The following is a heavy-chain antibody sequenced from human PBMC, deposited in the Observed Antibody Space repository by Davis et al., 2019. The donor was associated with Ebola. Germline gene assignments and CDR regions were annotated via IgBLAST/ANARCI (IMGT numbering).Heavy chain of an antibody. J-gene: IGHJ4*02. V-gene: IGHV4-39*07. CDR1: GGSISSGSYY. Sequence: SETLSLTCTVSGGSISSGSYYWGWVRQPPGKGLEWIGSIHYSGSTYYNPSLKSRVTISVDTSKNQFSLKLSSVTAADTAVYYCAREGFYYDSSGYHRGGFDYWGQGTLVTVSS. CDR3: AREGFYYDSSGYHRGGFDY. D-gene: IGHD3-22*01. CDR2: IHYSGST.